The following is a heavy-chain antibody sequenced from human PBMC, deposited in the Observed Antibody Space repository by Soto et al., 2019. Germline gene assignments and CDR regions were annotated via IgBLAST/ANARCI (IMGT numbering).Heavy chain of an antibody. D-gene: IGHD2-15*01. J-gene: IGHJ4*02. CDR1: GGSISSNY. Sequence: NPSETLSLTCTVSGGSISSNYWTWIRQPPGKGLEWIGYVYSSGSTNYNPSLKSRVTISEDTSKSQFSLKVNSMTAADTAVYYCARYRREEVAGYTLDNWGQGILVTVSS. V-gene: IGHV4-59*01. CDR3: ARYRREEVAGYTLDN. CDR2: VYSSGST.